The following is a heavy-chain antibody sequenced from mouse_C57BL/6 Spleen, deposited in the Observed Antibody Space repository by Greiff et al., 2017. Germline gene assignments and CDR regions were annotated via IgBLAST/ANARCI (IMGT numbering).Heavy chain of an antibody. CDR2: IDPSDSET. V-gene: IGHV1-52*01. CDR3: ARRRDYDEGVLAY. Sequence: QVQLKQPGAELVRPGSSVKLSCKASGYTFTSYWMHWVKQRPIQGLEWIGNIDPSDSETHYNQKFKDKATLTVDKSSSTAYMQLSSLTSEDSAVYYGARRRDYDEGVLAYWGQGTLVTVSA. D-gene: IGHD2-4*01. J-gene: IGHJ3*01. CDR1: GYTFTSYW.